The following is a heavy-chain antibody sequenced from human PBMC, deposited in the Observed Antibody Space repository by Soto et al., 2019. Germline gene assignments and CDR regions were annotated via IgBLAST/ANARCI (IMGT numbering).Heavy chain of an antibody. D-gene: IGHD6-19*01. CDR2: ISYDGSNK. CDR3: AKDYSSGPSSPFYYYGMDV. J-gene: IGHJ6*01. V-gene: IGHV3-30*18. Sequence: QVQLVESGGGVVQPGRSLRLSCAASGFTFSSYGMHWVRQAPGKGLEWVAVISYDGSNKYYADSVKGRFTISRDNSKNTLYLQMNSLRAEDTAVYYCAKDYSSGPSSPFYYYGMDVW. CDR1: GFTFSSYG.